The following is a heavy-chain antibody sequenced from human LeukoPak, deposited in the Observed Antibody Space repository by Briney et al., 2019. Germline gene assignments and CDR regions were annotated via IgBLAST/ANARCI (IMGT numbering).Heavy chain of an antibody. D-gene: IGHD5-18*01. CDR2: IYYSGST. CDR3: ARSRIQLWNSPFDF. J-gene: IGHJ4*02. V-gene: IGHV4-31*03. Sequence: SETLSVTCTVSGGSISSGGYYWSWIRQHPGKGLEWIGYIYYSGSTYYNPSLKSRVIISIDTSKNQFSLKLSSETAADTAVYYCARSRIQLWNSPFDFWGQGTLVTVSS. CDR1: GGSISSGGYY.